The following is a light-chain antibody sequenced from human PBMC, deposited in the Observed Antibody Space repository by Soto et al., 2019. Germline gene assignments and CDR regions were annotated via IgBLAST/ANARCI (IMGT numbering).Light chain of an antibody. CDR1: SSDVGDFNY. CDR3: SSYSSSTTHVV. V-gene: IGLV2-14*03. Sequence: QSALTQPASVSGSPGRSVTISCTGTSSDVGDFNYVSWYQHLPGRAPKLIIYDVTNRPSGISYRFSASKSGRTASLTISGLQAADEAYYYCSSYSSSTTHVVFGGGTKVTVL. CDR2: DVT. J-gene: IGLJ2*01.